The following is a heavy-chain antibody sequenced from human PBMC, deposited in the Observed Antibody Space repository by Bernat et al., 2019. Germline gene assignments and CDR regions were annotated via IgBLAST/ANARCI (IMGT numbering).Heavy chain of an antibody. V-gene: IGHV3-30-3*01. CDR3: VPTDLLDY. Sequence: QVQLVESGGGVVQPGRSLRLSCAASGFTFSSYAMYWVRQAPGKGLEWVAVISYDGSNKYYADSVKGRFTISRDNSKNTLYLQMNSLRAEDTAVYYCVPTDLLDYWGQGTLVTVSS. CDR1: GFTFSSYA. CDR2: ISYDGSNK. J-gene: IGHJ4*02.